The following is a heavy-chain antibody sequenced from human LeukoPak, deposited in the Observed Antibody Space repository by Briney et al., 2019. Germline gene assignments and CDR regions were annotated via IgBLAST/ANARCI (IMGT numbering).Heavy chain of an antibody. V-gene: IGHV1-2*02. Sequence: ASVKVSCKASGYTFTSYYMHWVRQAPGQGLEWMGWINPNSGGTNYAQKFQGRVTMTRDTSISTAYMELSRLRSDDTAVYYCATNYDFWSGLPLGLFDPCGQGTLVTVSS. D-gene: IGHD3-3*01. CDR1: GYTFTSYY. CDR3: ATNYDFWSGLPLGLFDP. CDR2: INPNSGGT. J-gene: IGHJ5*02.